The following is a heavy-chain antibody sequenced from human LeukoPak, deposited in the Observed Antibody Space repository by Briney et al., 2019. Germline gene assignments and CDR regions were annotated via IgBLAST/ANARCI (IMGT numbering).Heavy chain of an antibody. CDR2: IDTTTGNP. CDR3: VRGTPTPGVDY. J-gene: IGHJ4*02. Sequence: ASVNVSFKASGYPFSAHFLNWVRQAPGQGLEWMGNIDTTTGNPRYAQDFTGRFVFSLDTSVSTAYLQITSLKADDTAAYYCVRGTPTPGVDYWGQGTQVTVSS. CDR1: GYPFSAHF. D-gene: IGHD1-1*01. V-gene: IGHV7-4-1*02.